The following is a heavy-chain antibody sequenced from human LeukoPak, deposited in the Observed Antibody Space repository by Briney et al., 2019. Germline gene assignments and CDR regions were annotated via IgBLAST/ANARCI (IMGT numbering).Heavy chain of an antibody. CDR1: GYTFTSYG. CDR3: ARDAMGIVVVPAAIYY. V-gene: IGHV1-18*01. D-gene: IGHD2-2*03. J-gene: IGHJ4*02. CDR2: ISAYNGNT. Sequence: ASVKVSCKASGYTFTSYGISWVRQAPGQGLEWMGWISAYNGNTNYAQKLQGRVTMTTDTSTSTAYMELRSLRSDDTAVYYCARDAMGIVVVPAAIYYWGQGTLVTVSS.